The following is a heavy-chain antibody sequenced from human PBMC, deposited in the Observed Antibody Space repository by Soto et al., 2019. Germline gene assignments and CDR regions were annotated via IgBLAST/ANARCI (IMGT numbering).Heavy chain of an antibody. CDR1: GYTFTSYG. V-gene: IGHV1-18*01. D-gene: IGHD3-3*01. CDR2: ISAYNGNT. Sequence: ASVKVSWKASGYTFTSYGISWVRQAPGQGLEWMGWISAYNGNTNYAQKLQGRVTMTTDTSTSTAYMELRSLRSDDTAVYYCARGVSYYDFWSGYSDYYYYGLDVWGQGTTVTVSS. CDR3: ARGVSYYDFWSGYSDYYYYGLDV. J-gene: IGHJ6*02.